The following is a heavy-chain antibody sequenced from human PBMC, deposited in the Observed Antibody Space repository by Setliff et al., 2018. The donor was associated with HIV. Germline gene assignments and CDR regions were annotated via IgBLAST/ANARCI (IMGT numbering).Heavy chain of an antibody. J-gene: IGHJ4*02. CDR1: GASFSDYS. D-gene: IGHD3-3*01. V-gene: IGHV4-34*01. Sequence: SETLSLTCAVYGASFSDYSWSWIRQPPGKGLEWIGEINHSGTTNYNASFKSRVTISVDMSKNQFSLNLNSVTAADTAAYYCARVGPRVGIFGAITRYFDYWGQGTLVTVSS. CDR3: ARVGPRVGIFGAITRYFDY. CDR2: INHSGTT.